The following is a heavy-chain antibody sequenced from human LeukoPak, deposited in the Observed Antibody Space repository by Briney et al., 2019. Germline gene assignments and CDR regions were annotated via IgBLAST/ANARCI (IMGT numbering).Heavy chain of an antibody. D-gene: IGHD2-15*01. Sequence: GGSLRLSCAASGRAFSAYKMHWVRQAPRKGLVWVSRISTDGYTTDYADFVQGRFTASRDNTKNTWSLEMNSLRAEDTAVYYCVVGGSPGYWGQGTLVTVSS. CDR2: ISTDGYTT. J-gene: IGHJ4*02. CDR1: GRAFSAYK. CDR3: VVGGSPGY. V-gene: IGHV3-74*01.